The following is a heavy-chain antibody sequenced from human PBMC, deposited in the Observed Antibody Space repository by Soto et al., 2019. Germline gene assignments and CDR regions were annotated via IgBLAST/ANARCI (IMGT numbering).Heavy chain of an antibody. CDR2: IIPIFGTA. D-gene: IGHD3-16*01. J-gene: IGHJ6*02. CDR3: VRSYDYVWGSYRLYYYYGMDV. V-gene: IGHV1-69*13. CDR1: GGTFSSYA. Sequence: SVKVSCKASGGTFSSYAISWVRQAPGQGLEWMGGIIPIFGTANYAQKFQGRVTITADESTSTAYMELSSLRSEDTAVYYCVRSYDYVWGSYRLYYYYGMDVWGQGTTVTVSS.